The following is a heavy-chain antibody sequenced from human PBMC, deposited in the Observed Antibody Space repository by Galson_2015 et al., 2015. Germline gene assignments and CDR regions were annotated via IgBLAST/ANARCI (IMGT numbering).Heavy chain of an antibody. Sequence: SVKVSCTASGVTFSSYSISWVRQAPGKGLEWMGRINPILGIANYAQKFQGRVTITADKSTSTAYMELNSLRSEDTAVYYCARDRGYYYDSSCYHGYWGQGTLVTVSS. D-gene: IGHD3-22*01. V-gene: IGHV1-69*04. CDR2: INPILGIA. CDR3: ARDRGYYYDSSCYHGY. J-gene: IGHJ4*02. CDR1: GVTFSSYS.